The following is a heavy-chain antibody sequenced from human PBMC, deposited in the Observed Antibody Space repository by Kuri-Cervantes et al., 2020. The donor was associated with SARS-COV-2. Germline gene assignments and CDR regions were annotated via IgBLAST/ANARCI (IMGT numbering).Heavy chain of an antibody. CDR3: TTDLPNPTYPRYYYYYYGMDV. J-gene: IGHJ6*02. CDR1: GVTFTRDT. CDR2: IIPDLGVT. Sequence: SVKVSCKASGVTFTRDTINWVRQAPGQGLEWMGRIIPDLGVTNYARKFQGRVTITADKSTNTAYMDLNSLTSEDTAVYYCTTDLPNPTYPRYYYYYYGMDVWGQGTTVTVSS. D-gene: IGHD2-2*02. V-gene: IGHV1-69*04.